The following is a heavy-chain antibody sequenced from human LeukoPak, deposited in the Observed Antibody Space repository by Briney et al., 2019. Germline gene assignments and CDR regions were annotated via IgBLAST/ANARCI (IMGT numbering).Heavy chain of an antibody. CDR3: ARDSFSNDGPPLLDCSSTSCYFNEPGFSFDP. J-gene: IGHJ5*02. Sequence: PGGSLRLSCAASGFTFSSYGMHWVRQAPGKGLEWVAVISYDGSNKYYADSVKGRFTISRDNSKNTLYLQMNSLRAEDTAVYYCARDSFSNDGPPLLDCSSTSCYFNEPGFSFDPWGQGTLVTVSS. V-gene: IGHV3-30*19. CDR2: ISYDGSNK. CDR1: GFTFSSYG. D-gene: IGHD2-2*01.